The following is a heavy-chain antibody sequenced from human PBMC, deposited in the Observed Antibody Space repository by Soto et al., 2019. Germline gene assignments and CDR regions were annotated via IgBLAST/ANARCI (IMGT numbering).Heavy chain of an antibody. CDR2: ISAYNGNT. Sequence: GASVKVSCEASGYTFTSYGISWVRQAPGQGLEWMGWISAYNGNTNYAQKLQGRVTMTTDTSTSTAYMELRSLRSDDTAVYYCARDRTQQWLIPYNWFDPWGQGTLVTVSS. J-gene: IGHJ5*02. CDR3: ARDRTQQWLIPYNWFDP. V-gene: IGHV1-18*01. D-gene: IGHD6-19*01. CDR1: GYTFTSYG.